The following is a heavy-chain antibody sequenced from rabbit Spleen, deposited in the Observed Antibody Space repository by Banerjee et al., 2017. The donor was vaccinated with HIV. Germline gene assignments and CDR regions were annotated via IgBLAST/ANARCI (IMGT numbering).Heavy chain of an antibody. Sequence: QSLEESGGDLVKPGTSLTLTCTASGFSFSSSDYMCWVRQAPGKGLEWISCIAGSSSAFTYSATWAKGRFIMSRTSSITVTLQMTSLTAADTATYFCARDLIGIIGWNFYLWGQGTLVTVS. D-gene: IGHD1-1*01. CDR1: GFSFSSSDY. J-gene: IGHJ3*01. CDR3: ARDLIGIIGWNFYL. V-gene: IGHV1S40*01. CDR2: IAGSSSAFT.